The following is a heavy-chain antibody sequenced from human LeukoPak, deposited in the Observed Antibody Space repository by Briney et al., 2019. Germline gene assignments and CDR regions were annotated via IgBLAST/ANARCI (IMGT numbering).Heavy chain of an antibody. V-gene: IGHV3-30-3*01. J-gene: IGHJ4*02. CDR3: ARDRTPHYFDY. D-gene: IGHD2-15*01. CDR1: GFTFSSYA. Sequence: GRSLRLSCAASGFTFSSYAMHWVRQAPGKGLEWVAVISYDGSNKYYADSVKGRFTISRDNSKNTLYLQMNSLRAEDTAVYYCARDRTPHYFDYWGQGTLVTVSS. CDR2: ISYDGSNK.